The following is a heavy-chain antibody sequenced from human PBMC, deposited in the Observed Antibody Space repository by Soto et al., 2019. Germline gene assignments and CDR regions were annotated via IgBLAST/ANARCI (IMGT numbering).Heavy chain of an antibody. D-gene: IGHD2-2*01. CDR3: ARSSTRTGAFDI. CDR1: GFTFSSYA. Sequence: GGSLRLSCAASGFTFSSYAMHWVRQAPGKGLEWVAVISYDGSNKYYADSVKGRFTISRDNSKNTLYLQMNSLRAEDTAVYYCARSSTRTGAFDIWGQGTMVTVSS. V-gene: IGHV3-30*04. J-gene: IGHJ3*02. CDR2: ISYDGSNK.